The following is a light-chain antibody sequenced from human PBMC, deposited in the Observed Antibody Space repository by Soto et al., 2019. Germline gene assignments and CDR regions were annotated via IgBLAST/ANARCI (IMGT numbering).Light chain of an antibody. CDR3: QQASSFPPT. CDR2: KAS. Sequence: IQMTQSPSTLFASVGDRVTITCWASQSISSWLAWDQQKPGKAPKLLIYKASSLESGVPSRFSGSGSGTEFTLTISSLQPEDFATYYCQQASSFPPTFGQGTRLEI. CDR1: QSISSW. J-gene: IGKJ5*01. V-gene: IGKV1-5*03.